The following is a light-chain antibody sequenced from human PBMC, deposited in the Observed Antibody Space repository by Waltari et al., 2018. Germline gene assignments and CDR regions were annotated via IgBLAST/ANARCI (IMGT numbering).Light chain of an antibody. CDR3: QQYYSTPIT. CDR2: CAS. J-gene: IGKJ5*01. CDR1: QSVLYSSNHKHY. Sequence: DIVMTQSHDSLAVSRGQGATINCKSSQSVLYSSNHKHYLAWYQQKPGQPPKLLIYCASTRESGVPARFSGSGSGTDFTLTISSLQAEDVAVYYCQQYYSTPITFGQGTRLEIK. V-gene: IGKV4-1*01.